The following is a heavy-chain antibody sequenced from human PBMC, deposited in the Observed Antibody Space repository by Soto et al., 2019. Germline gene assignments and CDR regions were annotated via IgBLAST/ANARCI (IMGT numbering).Heavy chain of an antibody. J-gene: IGHJ3*02. CDR1: GFTFRDFA. CDR2: IGALVSTA. CDR3: AKDSGLPDFGLVIPAFDI. Sequence: GGSLSLSCAASGFTFRDFAMSWVRQSPGRGLEWVSTIGALVSTAFYADSVRGRFTISRDNSNNILYLQMNSLRAEDTAVYYCAKDSGLPDFGLVIPAFDICGQGTMVTV. D-gene: IGHD3-3*01. V-gene: IGHV3-23*01.